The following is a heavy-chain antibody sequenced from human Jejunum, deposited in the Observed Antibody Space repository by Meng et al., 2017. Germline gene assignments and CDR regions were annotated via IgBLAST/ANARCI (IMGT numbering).Heavy chain of an antibody. V-gene: IGHV3-23*01. CDR1: GFTFSSYA. D-gene: IGHD3/OR15-3a*01. Sequence: EVQLLESGGGLVQPGGSLRLSCAASGFTFSSYAMTWVRQAPGKGLEWVSSISGSGGSTYYADSVKGRFTISRDNSKNTLYLQMNSLRAEDTALYYCAKGYLDLENYYYYGMDVWGQGTTVTVSS. CDR3: AKGYLDLENYYYYGMDV. J-gene: IGHJ6*02. CDR2: ISGSGGST.